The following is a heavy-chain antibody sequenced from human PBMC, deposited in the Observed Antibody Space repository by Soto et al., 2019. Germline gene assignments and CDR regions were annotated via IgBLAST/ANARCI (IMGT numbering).Heavy chain of an antibody. CDR2: ISWDGGST. CDR1: GFTFDDYT. J-gene: IGHJ6*02. CDR3: AKDNGYYYYYYGMDV. Sequence: GGSLRLSCAASGFTFDDYTMHWVRQAPGKGLEWVSLISWDGGSTYYADSVKGRFTISRDNSKKSLYLQMNSLITEDSALFYCAKDNGYYYYYYGMDVWGQGTTVTVSS. V-gene: IGHV3-43*01.